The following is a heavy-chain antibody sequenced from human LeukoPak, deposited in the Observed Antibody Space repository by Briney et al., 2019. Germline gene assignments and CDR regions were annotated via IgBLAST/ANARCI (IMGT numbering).Heavy chain of an antibody. D-gene: IGHD3-10*01. CDR1: GYTLTELS. CDR3: ARDDMVREDAFDI. J-gene: IGHJ3*02. CDR2: INPSGGST. V-gene: IGHV1-46*01. Sequence: GASVKVSCKVSGYTLTELSMHWVRQAPGQGLEWMGIINPSGGSTSYAQKFQGRVTMTRDMSTSTVYMELSSLRSEDTAVYYCARDDMVREDAFDIWGQGTMVTVSS.